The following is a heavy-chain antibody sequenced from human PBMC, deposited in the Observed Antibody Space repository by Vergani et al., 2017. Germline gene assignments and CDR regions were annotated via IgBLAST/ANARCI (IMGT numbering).Heavy chain of an antibody. Sequence: EVQLLEPGGGSAQPGESLRLSCVASGFTFTAHGLNWVRQAPGKGLECVSGISGQNFRTHYADSVKGRFTISRDDSKNTVYLQINSLRAEDTAFHYCADLYGDDGYSPFWGQGTLVTVSS. CDR1: GFTFTAHG. D-gene: IGHD2-21*01. CDR2: ISGQNFRT. CDR3: ADLYGDDGYSPF. J-gene: IGHJ4*02. V-gene: IGHV3-23*01.